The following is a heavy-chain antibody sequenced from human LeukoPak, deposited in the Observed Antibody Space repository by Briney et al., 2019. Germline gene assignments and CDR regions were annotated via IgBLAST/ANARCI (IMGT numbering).Heavy chain of an antibody. V-gene: IGHV3-21*01. CDR3: ATGMATGGRDY. CDR1: GFPFSIHG. J-gene: IGHJ4*02. D-gene: IGHD6-13*01. CDR2: ISPGGGPT. Sequence: GGSLRLSCAGSGFPFSIHGMNWVRQAPGKGLEWVSGISPGGGPTYYADSVKGRFTISRDDVKNSLYLQMNSLRAEDTAVYYCATGMATGGRDYWGQGTLVTVSS.